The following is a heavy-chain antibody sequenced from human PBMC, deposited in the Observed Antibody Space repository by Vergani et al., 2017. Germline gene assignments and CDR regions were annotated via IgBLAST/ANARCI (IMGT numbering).Heavy chain of an antibody. CDR3: ARGDY. Sequence: EVHLLESGGGLVQPGGSLRLSCAASGFTFSNYWMSGVRQAPGKGLEWVANIKQDGSEKYYVDSVKGRFTIARDNAKNSLYLQMNSLRVEDTAVYYCARGDYWGQGTLVTVSS. V-gene: IGHV3-7*01. J-gene: IGHJ4*02. CDR2: IKQDGSEK. CDR1: GFTFSNYW.